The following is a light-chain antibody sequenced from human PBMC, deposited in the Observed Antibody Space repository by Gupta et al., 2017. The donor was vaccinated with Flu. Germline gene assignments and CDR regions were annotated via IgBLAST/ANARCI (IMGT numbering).Light chain of an antibody. CDR1: QSISNY. CDR3: QENYSPPPLWT. V-gene: IGKV1-39*01. J-gene: IGKJ1*01. CDR2: IAS. Sequence: DIQMTQSPSSLSASLGDRVTIACRASQSISNYLNWYQQKPGKAPKLLIYIASTLQSGVPSRFTGSGSGTDFTLTINSLQPEDFATYYCQENYSPPPLWTFGQGTKVEIK.